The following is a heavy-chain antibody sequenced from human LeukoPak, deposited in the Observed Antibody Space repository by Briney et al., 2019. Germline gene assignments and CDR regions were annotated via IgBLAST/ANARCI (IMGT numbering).Heavy chain of an antibody. Sequence: GGSLRLSCEASGFTFSRYSMTWVRQAPGKGLEWVASISSSSGYIYYADSVKGRFTISRDNAKNSLYLQMNSLRAEDTAVYYCARDRRDPEGLLWFGESYYFDYWGQGTLATVSS. V-gene: IGHV3-21*01. CDR1: GFTFSRYS. CDR2: ISSSSGYI. J-gene: IGHJ4*02. CDR3: ARDRRDPEGLLWFGESYYFDY. D-gene: IGHD3-10*01.